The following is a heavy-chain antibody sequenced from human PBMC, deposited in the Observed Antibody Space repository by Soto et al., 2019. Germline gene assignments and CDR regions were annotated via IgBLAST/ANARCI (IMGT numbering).Heavy chain of an antibody. V-gene: IGHV3-13*01. Sequence: EVQLVESGGDLVQPGGSLRLSCAASGFTFSSYDFHWVRQATGKGLEWVSGIGTAGDTYYAGSVKGRFIMSRENAKNSLYLQMNSLRAGDTAVYYCTRGGDGFDYWGQGTLVTVSS. D-gene: IGHD3-16*01. CDR2: IGTAGDT. CDR3: TRGGDGFDY. J-gene: IGHJ4*02. CDR1: GFTFSSYD.